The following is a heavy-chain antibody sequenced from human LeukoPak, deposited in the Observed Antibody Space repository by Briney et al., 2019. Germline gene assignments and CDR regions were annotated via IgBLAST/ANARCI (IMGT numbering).Heavy chain of an antibody. D-gene: IGHD4-17*01. CDR2: VKEDGNEK. V-gene: IGHV3-7*01. J-gene: IGHJ4*02. CDR1: GFTFSTFW. Sequence: GGSLRLSCAASGFTFSTFWMSWVRQAPGKGLEWVANVKEDGNEKYYVDSVKGRFTISRDNAKNSLYLQMNSLRPEDTAVYYCARGHYGDYGWGQGTLVTVSS. CDR3: ARGHYGDYG.